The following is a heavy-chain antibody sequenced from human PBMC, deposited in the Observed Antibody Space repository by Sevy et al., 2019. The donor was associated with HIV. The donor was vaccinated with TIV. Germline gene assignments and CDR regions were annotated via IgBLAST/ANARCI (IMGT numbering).Heavy chain of an antibody. D-gene: IGHD1-26*01. J-gene: IGHJ4*02. Sequence: GGSLRLSCAASGFTFDTFWMGWVRQAPGRGLEWVASIDPRGNERDYLDSLKGRFTISRDNAKNSLYLQMHSLKGGDTXXXYCVRVLWDVLXVPAXXXSPXXXXWGXGTLVTVSS. CDR2: IDPRGNER. CDR1: GFTFDTFW. V-gene: IGHV3-7*01. CDR3: VRVLWDVLXVPAXXXSPXXXX.